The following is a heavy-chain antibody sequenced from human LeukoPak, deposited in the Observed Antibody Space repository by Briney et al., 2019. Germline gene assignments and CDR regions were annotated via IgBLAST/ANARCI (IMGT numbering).Heavy chain of an antibody. J-gene: IGHJ4*02. CDR2: ISGTGYST. CDR1: GFTFSSYA. CDR3: AKELRVFGHGGDH. V-gene: IGHV3-23*01. D-gene: IGHD3-16*02. Sequence: GGSLRLSCAASGFTFSSYAMSWVRQAPGKGLEWVSTISGTGYSTYYADSVKGRFTISRDNSKNALFLQMNSLRAEDTAVYYCAKELRVFGHGGDHWGQGTLVTVSS.